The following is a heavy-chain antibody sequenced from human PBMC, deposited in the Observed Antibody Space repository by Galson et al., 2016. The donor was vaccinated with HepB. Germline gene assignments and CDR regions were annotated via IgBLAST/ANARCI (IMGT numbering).Heavy chain of an antibody. D-gene: IGHD3-3*01. V-gene: IGHV5-51*01. Sequence: QSGAEVKKPGEPLQISCKASGYSFTDYWIAWVRQMPGKGLERLGLIYPGDSDIRYSPSFQGQVTISADKSISTAYLQWGSLKASDTAMYYCARNLGFLEWLLTNNDAFDIWGQGTMVTVSS. J-gene: IGHJ3*02. CDR2: IYPGDSDI. CDR3: ARNLGFLEWLLTNNDAFDI. CDR1: GYSFTDYW.